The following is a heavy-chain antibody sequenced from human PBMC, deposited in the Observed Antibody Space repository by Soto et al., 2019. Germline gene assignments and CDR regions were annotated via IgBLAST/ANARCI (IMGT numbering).Heavy chain of an antibody. Sequence: LRLSCAASGFSFSSYGMHWLRQAAGKGLEWVAVISYDGSNKYYADSVRGRFTISRDNSKNTLYLQMNSLRPEDTAVFYCAKERMEQYQLLPFFDYWGQGTLVTVSS. CDR3: AKERMEQYQLLPFFDY. CDR2: ISYDGSNK. J-gene: IGHJ4*02. D-gene: IGHD2-2*01. CDR1: GFSFSSYG. V-gene: IGHV3-30*18.